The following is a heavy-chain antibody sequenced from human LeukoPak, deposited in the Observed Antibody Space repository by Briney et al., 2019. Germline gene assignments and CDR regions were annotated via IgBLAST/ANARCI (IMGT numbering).Heavy chain of an antibody. Sequence: PGGSLRLSCAASGFTFSDYYMTWIRQAPGKGLEWVSYISGVASDIYYADSVKDRFTVFRDNAKNSVYLQMNSLRAGDTAVYYCARGGAHGMDVWGQGTTVTVSS. CDR1: GFTFSDYY. J-gene: IGHJ6*02. CDR3: ARGGAHGMDV. D-gene: IGHD1-26*01. CDR2: ISGVASDI. V-gene: IGHV3-11*01.